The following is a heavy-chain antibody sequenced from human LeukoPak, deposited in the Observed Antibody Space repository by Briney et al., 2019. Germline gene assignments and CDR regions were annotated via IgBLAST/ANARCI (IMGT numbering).Heavy chain of an antibody. CDR3: ARSRRPVGSYTEKVAFDI. Sequence: SETLSLTCTVSGGSISSGAYYWSWIRQPPGKGLEWIGCIYHSGGTYYNPSLKSRVTISVDTSKNQFSLKLSSVTAADTAVYYCARSRRPVGSYTEKVAFDIWGQGTMVTVSS. V-gene: IGHV4-30-2*01. CDR2: IYHSGGT. J-gene: IGHJ3*02. D-gene: IGHD1-26*01. CDR1: GGSISSGAYY.